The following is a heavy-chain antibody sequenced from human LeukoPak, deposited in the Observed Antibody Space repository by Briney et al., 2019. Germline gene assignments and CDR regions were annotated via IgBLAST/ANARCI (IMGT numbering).Heavy chain of an antibody. CDR3: VKDMGFDLLKDAFHV. CDR2: ISWDSDNQ. V-gene: IGHV3-9*01. CDR1: GFSLDDYA. D-gene: IGHD3-9*01. Sequence: GGSLRLSCVGSGFSLDDYAMHWVRQVPGKGLEWVSSISWDSDNQAYTDTVKGRFTISRDNDKNSLYLQMNSLRPEDTALYYCVKDMGFDLLKDAFHVWGQGTLVTVSS. J-gene: IGHJ3*01.